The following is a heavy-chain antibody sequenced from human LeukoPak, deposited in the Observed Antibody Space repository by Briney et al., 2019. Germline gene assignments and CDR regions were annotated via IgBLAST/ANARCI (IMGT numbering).Heavy chain of an antibody. Sequence: GGSLRLSCAASGFTVSSNFLSWVRQAPGKGLEWVSVIYSGGSTYYTDSVKGRFTISRDISKNTLYLQMNSLRAEDTAVYYCAQILGLTNDYWGQGTLVTVSS. D-gene: IGHD2/OR15-2a*01. CDR2: IYSGGST. CDR3: AQILGLTNDY. CDR1: GFTVSSNF. J-gene: IGHJ4*02. V-gene: IGHV3-66*01.